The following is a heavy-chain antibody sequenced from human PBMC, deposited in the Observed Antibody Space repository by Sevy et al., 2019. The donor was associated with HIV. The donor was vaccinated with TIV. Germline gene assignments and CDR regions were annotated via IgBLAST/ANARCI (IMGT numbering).Heavy chain of an antibody. CDR3: AKHRITMIVVVYYFDY. J-gene: IGHJ4*02. CDR2: ISGHGGST. D-gene: IGHD3-22*01. V-gene: IGHV3-23*01. CDR1: GVTFSSYA. Sequence: GGSLRLSCADSGVTFSSYAMSWVRQAPGKGLEWVSTISGHGGSTYYAGAVKGRFTISRDNSKKMVYLQMNSLRAGDTAVYYCAKHRITMIVVVYYFDYWGQGTLVTVSS.